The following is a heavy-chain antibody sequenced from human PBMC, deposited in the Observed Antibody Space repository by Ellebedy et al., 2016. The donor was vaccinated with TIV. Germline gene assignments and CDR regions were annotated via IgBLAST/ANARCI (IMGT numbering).Heavy chain of an antibody. CDR3: ARAGGDFHLDY. Sequence: SETLSLXCTVSGGSIRSYYWSWIRQPPGRGLEWIGYIYYSGSTIYNPSLRSRLTISVDTSKNQFSLKLSSVTAADTAVYYCARAGGDFHLDYWGQGTLVTVSS. CDR2: IYYSGST. J-gene: IGHJ4*02. CDR1: GGSIRSYY. D-gene: IGHD2-21*02. V-gene: IGHV4-59*12.